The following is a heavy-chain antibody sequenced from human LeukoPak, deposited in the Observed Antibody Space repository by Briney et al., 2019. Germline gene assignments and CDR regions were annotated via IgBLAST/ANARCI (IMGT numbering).Heavy chain of an antibody. CDR2: MNPNSGNT. V-gene: IGHV1-8*01. D-gene: IGHD6-13*01. CDR1: GYTFTSYD. CDR3: ARTGGSSWPYYYGMDV. J-gene: IGHJ6*02. Sequence: ASVKVSCKASGYTFTSYDINWVRQATAQGREWMGWMNPNSGNTGYAQKFQGRVTMTRNTSISTAYMELSSLRSEDTAVYYCARTGGSSWPYYYGMDVWGQGTTVTVSS.